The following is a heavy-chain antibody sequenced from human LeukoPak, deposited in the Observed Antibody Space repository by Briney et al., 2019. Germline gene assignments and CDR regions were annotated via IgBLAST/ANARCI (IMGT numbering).Heavy chain of an antibody. D-gene: IGHD3-10*01. Sequence: ASVKVSCKASGGTFSSYAINWLRQATGQGLEWMGWMNPNSGNTGYAQKFQGRVTITRNTSISTAYMELSSLRSEDTAVYYCARAESPTSIWFGELSIHPPTDWGQGTLVTVSS. CDR3: ARAESPTSIWFGELSIHPPTD. CDR1: GGTFSSYA. J-gene: IGHJ4*02. V-gene: IGHV1-8*03. CDR2: MNPNSGNT.